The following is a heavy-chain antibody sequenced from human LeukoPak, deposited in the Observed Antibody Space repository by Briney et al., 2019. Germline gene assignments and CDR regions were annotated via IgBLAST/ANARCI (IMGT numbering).Heavy chain of an antibody. Sequence: GGSLRLSCAASGFTFSDYYMSWIRQAPGKGLEWVSYISSSGSTIYYADSVKGRFTISRDNAKNSLYLQMNSLRAEDTAVYYCARYPYSSSWYTDYWGQGTLVTVSS. CDR2: ISSSGSTI. J-gene: IGHJ4*02. D-gene: IGHD6-13*01. V-gene: IGHV3-11*04. CDR1: GFTFSDYY. CDR3: ARYPYSSSWYTDY.